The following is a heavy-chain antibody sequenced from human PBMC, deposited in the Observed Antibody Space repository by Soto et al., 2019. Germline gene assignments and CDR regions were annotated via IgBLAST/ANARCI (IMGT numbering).Heavy chain of an antibody. CDR2: ISSSGSFI. Sequence: EVQLVESGGGLVKPGGSLRLSCAASGFTFSSYSMNWVRQAPGKGLEWVSSISSSGSFIDYADSVKGRFTISRDNAKNSLYLQMNSLRAEDTAVYYCTSHSDYCGSTSCYNYWGQGTLVTVSS. CDR3: TSHSDYCGSTSCYNY. J-gene: IGHJ4*02. CDR1: GFTFSSYS. D-gene: IGHD2-2*02. V-gene: IGHV3-21*01.